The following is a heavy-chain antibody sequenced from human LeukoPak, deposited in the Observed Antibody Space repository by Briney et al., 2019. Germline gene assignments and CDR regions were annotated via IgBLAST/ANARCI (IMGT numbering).Heavy chain of an antibody. J-gene: IGHJ4*02. Sequence: GSSVKVSCKASGGTFSSYAISWVRQAPGQGLEWMGGIIPIFGTANYAQKFQGRVTITADKSTSTAYMELSSLRSEDTAVYYCARTSYDYVWGSYRFYYFDYWGQGTLVTVSS. D-gene: IGHD3-16*02. CDR3: ARTSYDYVWGSYRFYYFDY. CDR2: IIPIFGTA. V-gene: IGHV1-69*06. CDR1: GGTFSSYA.